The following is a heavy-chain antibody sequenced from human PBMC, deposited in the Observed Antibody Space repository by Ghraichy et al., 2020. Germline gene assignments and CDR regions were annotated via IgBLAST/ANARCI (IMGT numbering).Heavy chain of an antibody. CDR3: TTDLGIAVAGTYYFDY. J-gene: IGHJ4*02. CDR2: IKSKTDGGTT. CDR1: GFTFSNAW. V-gene: IGHV3-15*01. D-gene: IGHD6-19*01. Sequence: GSLRLSCAASGFTFSNAWMSWVRQAPGKGLEWVGRIKSKTDGGTTDYAAPVKGRFTISRDDSKNTLYLQMNSLKTEDTAVYYCTTDLGIAVAGTYYFDYWGQGTLVTVSS.